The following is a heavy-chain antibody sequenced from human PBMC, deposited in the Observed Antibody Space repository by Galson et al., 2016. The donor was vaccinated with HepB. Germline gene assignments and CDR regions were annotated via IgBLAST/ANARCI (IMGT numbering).Heavy chain of an antibody. CDR3: ARDTEPSQWLAHFDQ. D-gene: IGHD6-19*01. CDR2: INTYNGNT. CDR1: GYTFTSFG. J-gene: IGHJ4*02. V-gene: IGHV1-18*01. Sequence: SVKVSCKASGYTFTSFGISWVRQAPGQGLEWMGWINTYNGNTKYAQKLQGRVTMTTDASTSTADMELRSLRSDDTALYYCARDTEPSQWLAHFDQWGQGTLVTVSS.